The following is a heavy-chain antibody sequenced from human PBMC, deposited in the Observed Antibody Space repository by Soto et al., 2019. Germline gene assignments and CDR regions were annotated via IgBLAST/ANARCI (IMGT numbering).Heavy chain of an antibody. D-gene: IGHD6-13*01. Sequence: SETLSLTCAVSGGSISSGGYSWSWIRQPPGKGLEWIGYIYHSGSTYYNPSLKSRVTISVDRSKNQFSLKLSSVTAADKAVYYCERERGSRSWSWGLDYWGQGILVSVA. CDR1: GGSISSGGYS. V-gene: IGHV4-30-2*01. CDR2: IYHSGST. J-gene: IGHJ4*02. CDR3: ERERGSRSWSWGLDY.